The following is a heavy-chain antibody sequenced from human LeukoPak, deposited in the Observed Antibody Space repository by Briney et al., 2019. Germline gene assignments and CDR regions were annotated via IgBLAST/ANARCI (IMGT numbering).Heavy chain of an antibody. J-gene: IGHJ2*01. CDR2: IYHSGYT. Sequence: PSETLSLTCNVSGASISTGTSYWGWIRQPPGRGLEWIGSIYHSGYTYYNPSLKSRVTISVDTSKNQFSLKLSSLTAADTAVYYCVRDTQMYYFDGGGLGHFDFWGRGTLVTVSS. CDR1: GASISTGTSY. D-gene: IGHD3-22*01. V-gene: IGHV4-39*02. CDR3: VRDTQMYYFDGGGLGHFDF.